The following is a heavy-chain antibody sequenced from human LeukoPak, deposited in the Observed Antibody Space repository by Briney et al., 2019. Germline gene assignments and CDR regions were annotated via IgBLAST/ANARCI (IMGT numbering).Heavy chain of an antibody. Sequence: SETLSLTCAVYGGSFSGYSWSWIRQPPGKGLEWIGEINHSGSNNYNPSLKSRVTTSVDTSENQFSLKLSSVTAADTAVYYCARASYDFENGPLYYFDYWGQGTLVTVSS. CDR1: GGSFSGYS. CDR3: ARASYDFENGPLYYFDY. V-gene: IGHV4-34*01. CDR2: INHSGSN. J-gene: IGHJ4*02. D-gene: IGHD3-3*01.